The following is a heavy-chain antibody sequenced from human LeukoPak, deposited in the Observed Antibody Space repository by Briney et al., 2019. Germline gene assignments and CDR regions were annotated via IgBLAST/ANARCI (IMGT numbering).Heavy chain of an antibody. Sequence: GGSLRLSCAASGFTFSFYSMHWVRQSPGKGLEWVACISSSGNYLYYADSVKGRFIISRDDDKNSLHLQMNILRAEDTAVYYCVRDHQPEVPTSDNSPSARGQGTLVTVSS. J-gene: IGHJ4*02. CDR3: VRDHQPEVPTSDNSPSA. V-gene: IGHV3-21*01. D-gene: IGHD2/OR15-2a*01. CDR1: GFTFSFYS. CDR2: ISSSGNYL.